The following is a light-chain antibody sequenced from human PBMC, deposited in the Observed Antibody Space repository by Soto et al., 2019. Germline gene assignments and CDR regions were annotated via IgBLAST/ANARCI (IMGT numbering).Light chain of an antibody. Sequence: EIGVSQSPSTLSVSPGERATLSCRASQSVSSNLAWYQQKPGQAPRLLIYGASTRATGIPARFSGSGSGTEFTLTISSLQSEDFAVYYCQQYNSWPLTFGGGTKVDI. CDR1: QSVSSN. J-gene: IGKJ4*01. CDR3: QQYNSWPLT. CDR2: GAS. V-gene: IGKV3-15*01.